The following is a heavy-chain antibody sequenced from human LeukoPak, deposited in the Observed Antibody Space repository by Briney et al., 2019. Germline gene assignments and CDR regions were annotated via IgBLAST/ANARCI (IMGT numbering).Heavy chain of an antibody. CDR1: GGTFSSYA. CDR2: IIPIFGTA. V-gene: IGHV1-69*05. CDR3: ARDRILTTDYSYYMDV. D-gene: IGHD3-9*01. J-gene: IGHJ6*03. Sequence: GASVKVSCKASGGTFSSYAISWVRQAPGQGLEWMGGIIPIFGTANYAQKFQGRVTITTDESTSTAYMELSSLRSEDTAVYYCARDRILTTDYSYYMDVWGKGTTVTVSS.